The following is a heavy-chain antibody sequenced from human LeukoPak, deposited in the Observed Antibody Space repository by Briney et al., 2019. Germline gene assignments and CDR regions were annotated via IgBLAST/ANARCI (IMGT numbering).Heavy chain of an antibody. Sequence: GGSLRLSCAASGFTFSSYAMSWVRQAPGKGLEWVSGISGSGGSTYYADSVKGRFTISRDNSKNTLYLQMNSLRAEDTAVYYCARGGSGSYFSWLDPWGQGTLVTVSS. D-gene: IGHD3-10*01. CDR2: ISGSGGST. CDR3: ARGGSGSYFSWLDP. CDR1: GFTFSSYA. V-gene: IGHV3-23*01. J-gene: IGHJ5*02.